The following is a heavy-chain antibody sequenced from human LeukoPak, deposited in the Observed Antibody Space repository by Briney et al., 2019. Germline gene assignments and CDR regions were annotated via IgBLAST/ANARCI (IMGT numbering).Heavy chain of an antibody. J-gene: IGHJ4*02. Sequence: ASVKVSCKASGYTFIDYWIHWVRQALGQGLEWMGRIDLNTGDTTSAQKFQGRVTMTRDTSISTLYLDLSGLGSDDTAVYYCARDAPHQRFDYWGQGTLVTVSS. CDR1: GYTFIDYW. CDR2: IDLNTGDT. CDR3: ARDAPHQRFDY. V-gene: IGHV1-2*02.